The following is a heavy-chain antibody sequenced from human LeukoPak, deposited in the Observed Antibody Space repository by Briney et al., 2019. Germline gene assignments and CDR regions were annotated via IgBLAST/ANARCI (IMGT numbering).Heavy chain of an antibody. CDR3: ARGIDYYASGSSDWFDP. D-gene: IGHD3-10*01. CDR2: INSDGSST. Sequence: TGGSLRLSCAASGFTFSSYWMHWVRQAPGKGLVWVSRINSDGSSTSYADSVKGRFTISRGNAKNTVYLRMDSLRAEDTAVYYCARGIDYYASGSSDWFDPWGQGTLGTVSS. CDR1: GFTFSSYW. V-gene: IGHV3-74*01. J-gene: IGHJ5*02.